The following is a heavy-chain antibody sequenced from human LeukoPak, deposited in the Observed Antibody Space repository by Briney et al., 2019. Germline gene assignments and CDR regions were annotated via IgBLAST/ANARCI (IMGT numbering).Heavy chain of an antibody. CDR3: AREYIVGATIYYFDY. J-gene: IGHJ4*02. D-gene: IGHD1-26*01. CDR2: ISAYNGNT. V-gene: IGHV1-18*01. Sequence: ASVSVSCKATGYTFTSYGISWVRQAPGQGLGRMGWISAYNGNTNYAQKLRSRVTMTTDTSTSTAYMELRSLRSDDTAVYYCAREYIVGATIYYFDYWGQGTLVTASS. CDR1: GYTFTSYG.